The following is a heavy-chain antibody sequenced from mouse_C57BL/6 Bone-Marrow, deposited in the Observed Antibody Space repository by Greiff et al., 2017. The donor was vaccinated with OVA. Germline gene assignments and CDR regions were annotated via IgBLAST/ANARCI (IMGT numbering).Heavy chain of an antibody. CDR2: IDPSDSYT. Sequence: QVQLQQPGAELVMPGASVKLSCKASGYTFTSYWMHWVKQRPGQGLEWIGEIDPSDSYTNYNQKFKGESTLTVDKSSSTAYMQLSSLTSEDSAVYYCARGGHYYGSSLYAMDYWGQGTSVTVSS. CDR1: GYTFTSYW. D-gene: IGHD1-1*01. J-gene: IGHJ4*01. CDR3: ARGGHYYGSSLYAMDY. V-gene: IGHV1-69*01.